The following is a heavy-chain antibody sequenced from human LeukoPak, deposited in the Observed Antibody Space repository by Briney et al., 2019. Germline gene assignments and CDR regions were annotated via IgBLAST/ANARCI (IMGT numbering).Heavy chain of an antibody. V-gene: IGHV3-23*01. CDR3: AKDIEASI. CDR2: ISHSGANT. J-gene: IGHJ4*02. CDR1: GFTFRDSA. D-gene: IGHD2-15*01. Sequence: GGSLRLSCAASGFTFRDSAMDWVRKAPGKGLEWVSLISHSGANTFYAASVKGRFTVSRDNSKNMMYLQMNSLRAEDTAVYYCAKDIEASIWGQGTLVTVSS.